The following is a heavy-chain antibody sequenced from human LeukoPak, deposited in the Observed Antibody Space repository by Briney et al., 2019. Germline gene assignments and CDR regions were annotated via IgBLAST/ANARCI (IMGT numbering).Heavy chain of an antibody. D-gene: IGHD3-3*01. CDR1: GGSISNYY. CDR3: ARRITIFGVVIIPYYYYMDV. CDR2: IYYSGST. Sequence: SETLSLTCTVSGGSISNYYRSWIRQPPGKGLEWIGYIYYSGSTNYNPSLKSRVTISVDTSKNQFSLKLSSVTAADTAVYYCARRITIFGVVIIPYYYYMDVWGRGTTVTVSS. J-gene: IGHJ6*03. V-gene: IGHV4-59*12.